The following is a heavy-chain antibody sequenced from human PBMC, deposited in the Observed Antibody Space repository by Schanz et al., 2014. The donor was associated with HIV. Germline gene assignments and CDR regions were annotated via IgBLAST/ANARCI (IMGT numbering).Heavy chain of an antibody. D-gene: IGHD3-9*01. V-gene: IGHV1-18*01. CDR2: ISPSNGNT. CDR3: ARGQDWPGPRLDH. J-gene: IGHJ5*02. CDR1: GYIFTSNG. Sequence: QVQLVQSGAEVKKPGASVRVSCKTSGYIFTSNGISWVRQAPGQGLEWMGWISPSNGNTNYAQKFQGRVTMTTDTSTSTAYMDLRSLRSDDTAVYYCARGQDWPGPRLDHWGHGTLVLVSS.